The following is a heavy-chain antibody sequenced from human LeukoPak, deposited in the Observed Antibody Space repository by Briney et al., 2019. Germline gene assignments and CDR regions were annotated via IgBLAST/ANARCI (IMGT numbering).Heavy chain of an antibody. Sequence: KASETLSLTCAVSGYSISSGYYWGWIRQPPRKGLEWIGDINQSGGSYYNPSLKSRVTISLDTSTNQLSLKLSSLTAADTAVYYCARSHYYDSSGHLVAYDIWGQGTTVPVSS. CDR2: INQSGGS. D-gene: IGHD3-22*01. CDR3: ARSHYYDSSGHLVAYDI. V-gene: IGHV4-38-2*01. CDR1: GYSISSGYY. J-gene: IGHJ3*02.